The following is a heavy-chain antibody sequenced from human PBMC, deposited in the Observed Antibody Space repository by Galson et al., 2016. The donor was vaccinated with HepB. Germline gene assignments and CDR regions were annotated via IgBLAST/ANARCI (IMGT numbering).Heavy chain of an antibody. CDR1: GFSFSAYG. J-gene: IGHJ6*02. D-gene: IGHD1-1*01. CDR2: IPYDGMNE. V-gene: IGHV3-30*18. Sequence: SLRLSCAASGFSFSAYGMHWVRQVPGKGLEWVAIIPYDGMNEYYAESVKGRFTISRDNSKNKVFLQMESLRTEDTALYYCAKGGMSLSYQLLVDYFYYAMDVWGRGTTVTVSS. CDR3: AKGGMSLSYQLLVDYFYYAMDV.